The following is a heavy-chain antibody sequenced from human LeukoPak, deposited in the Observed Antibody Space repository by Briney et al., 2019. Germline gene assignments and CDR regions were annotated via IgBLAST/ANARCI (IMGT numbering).Heavy chain of an antibody. CDR3: ARDRLLSSSWCQPIFDAFDI. CDR1: GYTFTGYY. D-gene: IGHD6-13*01. J-gene: IGHJ3*02. Sequence: ASVKVSCKASGYTFTGYYMHWVRQAPGQGLEWMGWINPNSGGTNYAQKFQGRVTMTRDTSISTAYMELSRLRSDDTAVYYCARDRLLSSSWCQPIFDAFDIWGQGTMVTVSS. CDR2: INPNSGGT. V-gene: IGHV1-2*02.